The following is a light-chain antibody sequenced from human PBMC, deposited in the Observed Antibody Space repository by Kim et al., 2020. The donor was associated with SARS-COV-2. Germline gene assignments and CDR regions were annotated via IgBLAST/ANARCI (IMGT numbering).Light chain of an antibody. CDR1: QSVSSNY. CDR2: GAS. J-gene: IGKJ2*01. Sequence: SPWERATLSCRASQSVSSNYLAWYQQKPGQAPRLLIYGASSRATGIPDRFSGSGSGTDFTLTISRLEPEDFAVYYCQQYGSSPLYTFGQGTKLEI. V-gene: IGKV3-20*01. CDR3: QQYGSSPLYT.